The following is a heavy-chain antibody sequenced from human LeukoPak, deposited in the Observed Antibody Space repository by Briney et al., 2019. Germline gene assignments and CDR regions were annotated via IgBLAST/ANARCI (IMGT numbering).Heavy chain of an antibody. CDR3: ARDRGAGYCSGGGCYSAVFDL. Sequence: GGSLRLSCAASGVTVGSNYMSWVRQAPGKGLEWVSVTYSGDNAYYANSVKGRFTISRDNSKNTLNLQMNGLRAEDTAVYYCARDRGAGYCSGGGCYSAVFDLWGQGTMVTVSS. V-gene: IGHV3-53*01. D-gene: IGHD2-15*01. CDR1: GVTVGSNY. CDR2: TYSGDNA. J-gene: IGHJ3*01.